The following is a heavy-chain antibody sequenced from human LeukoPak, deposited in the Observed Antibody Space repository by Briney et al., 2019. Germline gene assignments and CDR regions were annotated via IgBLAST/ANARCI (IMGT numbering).Heavy chain of an antibody. CDR1: GYTFTNHY. Sequence: GASVKVSCKASGYTFTNHYMHWVRQAPGQGLEWLGLISPSGDKTWNAQKFQGRVTMTRDMSTSTDYLELNSLRAEDTAVYYCARDRGSGWYPKFVLLPHFDYWGQGTLVTVSS. D-gene: IGHD6-19*01. J-gene: IGHJ4*02. V-gene: IGHV1-46*01. CDR3: ARDRGSGWYPKFVLLPHFDY. CDR2: ISPSGDKT.